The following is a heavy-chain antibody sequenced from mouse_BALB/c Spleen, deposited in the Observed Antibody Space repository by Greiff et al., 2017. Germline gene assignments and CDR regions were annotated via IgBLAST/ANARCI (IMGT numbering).Heavy chain of an antibody. CDR2: INSNGGST. Sequence: EVMLVESGGGLVQPGGSLKLSCAASGFTFSSYGMSWVRQTPDKRLELVATINSNGGSTYYPDSVKGRFTISRDNAKNTLYLQMSSLKSEDTAMYYCARDGNYVRAMDYWGQGTSVTVSS. CDR3: ARDGNYVRAMDY. J-gene: IGHJ4*01. CDR1: GFTFSSYG. V-gene: IGHV5-6-3*01. D-gene: IGHD2-1*01.